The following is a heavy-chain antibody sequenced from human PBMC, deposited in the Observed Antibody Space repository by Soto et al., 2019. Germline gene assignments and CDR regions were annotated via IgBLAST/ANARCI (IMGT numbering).Heavy chain of an antibody. V-gene: IGHV1-2*04. Sequence: GASVKVSCKASGYTFTGYYMHWVRQAPGQGLEWMGWINPNSGGTNYAQKFQGWVTMTRGTSISTAYMELSRLRSDDTAVYYCARDGLRYSSGWYYFDYWGQGTLVTVSS. D-gene: IGHD6-19*01. J-gene: IGHJ4*02. CDR2: INPNSGGT. CDR3: ARDGLRYSSGWYYFDY. CDR1: GYTFTGYY.